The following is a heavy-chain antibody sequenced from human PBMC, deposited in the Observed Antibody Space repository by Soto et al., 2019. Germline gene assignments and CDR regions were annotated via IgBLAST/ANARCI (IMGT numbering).Heavy chain of an antibody. CDR2: IKSKTDGGTT. D-gene: IGHD3-10*01. CDR1: GFTFSNAW. V-gene: IGHV3-15*07. Sequence: EVQLVESGGGLVTPGGSLRLSCAASGFTFSNAWMNWVRQAPGKGLEWVGRIKSKTDGGTTDYAAPVKGRFTISRDDSKNTLYLQMNSLKTEDTAVYYCTTDQLWFGELTDYWGQGTLVTVSS. J-gene: IGHJ4*02. CDR3: TTDQLWFGELTDY.